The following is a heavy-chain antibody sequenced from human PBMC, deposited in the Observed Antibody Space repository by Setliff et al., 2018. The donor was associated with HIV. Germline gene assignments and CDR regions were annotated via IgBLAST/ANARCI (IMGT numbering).Heavy chain of an antibody. CDR2: IYHSGNT. CDR1: GDSISSDFY. Sequence: SETLSLTCTVSGDSISSDFYWGWVRQPPGKGLEWIGSIYHSGNTYYMPSLQSRVTISVDMSKNQFSLNLNSVTAADTAVYYCARGQGCGGGCHYAFEMWGQGTMVTVTS. D-gene: IGHD2-21*02. CDR3: ARGQGCGGGCHYAFEM. V-gene: IGHV4-38-2*02. J-gene: IGHJ3*02.